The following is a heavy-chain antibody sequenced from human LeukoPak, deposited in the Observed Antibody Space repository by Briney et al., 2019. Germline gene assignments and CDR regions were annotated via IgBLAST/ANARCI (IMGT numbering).Heavy chain of an antibody. CDR3: SRDRLGGLAY. CDR1: GFDFSTYA. V-gene: IGHV3-21*01. D-gene: IGHD3-3*02. Sequence: GGSLRLSCAASGFDFSTYAMNWVRQAPGKGLEWVSSISTTSSYIFYADSLKGRFTISRDNAKNSVSLQMNSLRPEDTAVYYCSRDRLGGLAYWGQGTLVTVSS. J-gene: IGHJ4*02. CDR2: ISTTSSYI.